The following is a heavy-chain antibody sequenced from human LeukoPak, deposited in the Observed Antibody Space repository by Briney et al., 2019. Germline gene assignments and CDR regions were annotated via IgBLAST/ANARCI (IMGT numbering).Heavy chain of an antibody. Sequence: GGSLRLSCAASGFTFTSNWMTWFRQAPGKGLEWVANVNEDGSEKNYVDSVKGRFTISRDNAKNSVYLQMNNLRVEETAVYYCARGRGWIDPWGQGTLVTVSS. D-gene: IGHD5-24*01. CDR1: GFTFTSNW. J-gene: IGHJ5*02. CDR2: VNEDGSEK. CDR3: ARGRGWIDP. V-gene: IGHV3-7*01.